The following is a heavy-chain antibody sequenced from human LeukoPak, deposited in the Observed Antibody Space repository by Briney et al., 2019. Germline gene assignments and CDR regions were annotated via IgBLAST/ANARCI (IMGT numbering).Heavy chain of an antibody. D-gene: IGHD3-10*01. CDR2: INPSGGST. V-gene: IGHV1-46*01. Sequence: ASVKVSCKASGYTFTSYYMHWVRQAPGQGLEWMGIINPSGGSTSYAQKFQGRVTMARDTSTSTVYMELSSLRSEDTAVYYCARASYYYGSGSYSFGYWGQGTLVTVSS. J-gene: IGHJ4*02. CDR1: GYTFTSYY. CDR3: ARASYYYGSGSYSFGY.